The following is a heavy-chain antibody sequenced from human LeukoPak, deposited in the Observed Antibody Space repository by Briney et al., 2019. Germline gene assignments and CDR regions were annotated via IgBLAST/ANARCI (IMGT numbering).Heavy chain of an antibody. V-gene: IGHV3-43*02. D-gene: IGHD6-6*01. J-gene: IGHJ4*02. CDR3: AKENTYSSSSGLDY. CDR2: ISGDGGST. CDR1: GFTFDDYA. Sequence: GGSLRLXCAASGFTFDDYAMHWVRQAPGKGLEWVSLISGDGGSTYYADSVKGRFTISRDNSKNSLYLQMNSLRTEDTALYYCAKENTYSSSSGLDYWGQGTLVTVSS.